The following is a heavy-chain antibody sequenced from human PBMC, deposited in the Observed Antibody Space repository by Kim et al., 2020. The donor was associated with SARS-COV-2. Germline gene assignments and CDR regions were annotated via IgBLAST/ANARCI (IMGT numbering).Heavy chain of an antibody. D-gene: IGHD3-16*01. CDR2: SSTI. J-gene: IGHJ4*02. Sequence: SSTIYYGASVKGRFTSSRDNAKNSLYLQMNSLRDEDTAVYYCARGGGIDYWGQGTLVTVSS. CDR3: ARGGGIDY. V-gene: IGHV3-48*02.